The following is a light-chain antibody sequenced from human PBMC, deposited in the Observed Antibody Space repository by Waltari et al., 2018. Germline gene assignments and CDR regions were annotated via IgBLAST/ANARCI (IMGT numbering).Light chain of an antibody. J-gene: IGKJ1*01. CDR3: QQYYGTPPT. Sequence: DIVMTQSPDFLTVSLGERATINCKSSQSLLYSSNNKNYLDWYQQKLGQPPNLLIYWASTRKSGVPDRFSGSGSGTDFTLTISSLQAEDVAVYYCQQYYGTPPTFGQGTKVDIK. V-gene: IGKV4-1*01. CDR1: QSLLYSSNNKNY. CDR2: WAS.